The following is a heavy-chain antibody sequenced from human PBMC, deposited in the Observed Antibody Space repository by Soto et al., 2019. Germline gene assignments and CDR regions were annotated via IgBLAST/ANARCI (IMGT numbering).Heavy chain of an antibody. CDR1: GFTFGDYA. J-gene: IGHJ4*02. CDR2: IRSKAYGGTT. V-gene: IGHV3-49*03. D-gene: IGHD2-15*01. Sequence: GGSLRLSCTASGFTFGDYAMSWFRQAPGKGLEWVGFIRSKAYGGTTEYAASVKGRFTISRDDSKSIAYLQMNSLKTEDTAVYYCTRDLPLHCSGGSCYFDYWGQGTLVTVSS. CDR3: TRDLPLHCSGGSCYFDY.